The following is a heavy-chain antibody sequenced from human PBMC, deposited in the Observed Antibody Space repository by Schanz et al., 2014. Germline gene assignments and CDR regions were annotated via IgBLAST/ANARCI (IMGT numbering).Heavy chain of an antibody. CDR1: GGSFSGYY. D-gene: IGHD2-8*02. J-gene: IGHJ6*02. V-gene: IGHV4-34*01. Sequence: QVQLQQWGAGLLKPSETLSLTCAVYGGSFSGYYWSWIRQPPGKGLEWIGEIYHSGNTNYNASLKIRVTISVDKSKNQFSLKVRSVTAADTAVYYCARDSLRGATGGYGMDVWGQGTTVTVSS. CDR2: IYHSGNT. CDR3: ARDSLRGATGGYGMDV.